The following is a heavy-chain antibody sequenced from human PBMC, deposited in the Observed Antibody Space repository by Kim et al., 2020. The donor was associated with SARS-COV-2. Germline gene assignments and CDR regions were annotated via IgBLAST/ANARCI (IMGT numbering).Heavy chain of an antibody. Sequence: ASVKVSCKASGYTFTSYDINWVRQATGQGLEWMGWMNPNSGNTGYAQKFQGRVTMTRNTSISTAYMELSSLRSEDTAVYYCARGIFWEDIVATIRDYWGQGTLVTVSS. CDR2: MNPNSGNT. CDR3: ARGIFWEDIVATIRDY. D-gene: IGHD5-12*01. J-gene: IGHJ4*02. V-gene: IGHV1-8*01. CDR1: GYTFTSYD.